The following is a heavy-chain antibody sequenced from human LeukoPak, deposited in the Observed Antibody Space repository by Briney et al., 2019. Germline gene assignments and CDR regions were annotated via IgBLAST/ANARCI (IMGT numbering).Heavy chain of an antibody. Sequence: PGGSLRLSCAASGFTFSSYWMHWVRQVPGKGLVWVSRITSEGSSTSYADSVKGRFTISRDNAKNTLYLQMNSLRAEDAAVYYCAKDLRSYYAFDIWGQGTMVTVSS. D-gene: IGHD1-26*01. CDR2: ITSEGSST. J-gene: IGHJ3*02. V-gene: IGHV3-74*01. CDR3: AKDLRSYYAFDI. CDR1: GFTFSSYW.